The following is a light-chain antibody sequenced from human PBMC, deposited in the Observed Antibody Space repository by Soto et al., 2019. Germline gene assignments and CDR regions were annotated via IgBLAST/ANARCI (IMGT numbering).Light chain of an antibody. J-gene: IGKJ1*01. CDR2: GAS. CDR3: LQDFSYPRT. Sequence: AIQMTQSPSSLSASVGDRVTITCRASQGIGTELGWYQLKPGKAPKLLVYGASTLQSGVLPRFSGSGSGTDFTVTISSLQPADFTTYYCLQDFSYPRTFGQGTKVEIK. V-gene: IGKV1-6*02. CDR1: QGIGTE.